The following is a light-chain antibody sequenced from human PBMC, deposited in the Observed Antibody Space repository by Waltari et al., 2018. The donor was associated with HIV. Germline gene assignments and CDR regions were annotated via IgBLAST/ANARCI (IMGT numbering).Light chain of an antibody. V-gene: IGKV3-15*01. Sequence: EIVMTQSPDTLSVSPGERATLSCRASQSVGSNLAWYQQKPGQAPRLLMYGASTRATGIPARFSGSGSGTEFTLTISGLQSEDFAVYYCQQYSNWLTYTFGQGTKLEIK. CDR1: QSVGSN. CDR2: GAS. CDR3: QQYSNWLTYT. J-gene: IGKJ2*01.